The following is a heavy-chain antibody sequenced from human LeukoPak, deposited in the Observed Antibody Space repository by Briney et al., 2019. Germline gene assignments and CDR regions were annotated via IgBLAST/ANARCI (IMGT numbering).Heavy chain of an antibody. CDR2: MNPNSGNT. CDR3: ARGPGGDFWSGYSNWFDP. D-gene: IGHD3-3*01. Sequence: ASVKVSCKASGYTFTSYDINWVRQATGQGLEWMGWMNPNSGNTGYAQKFQGRVTITRNTSISTAYMELSSLRSEDTAVYYCARGPGGDFWSGYSNWFDPWGQGTLVTVSS. CDR1: GYTFTSYD. J-gene: IGHJ5*02. V-gene: IGHV1-8*03.